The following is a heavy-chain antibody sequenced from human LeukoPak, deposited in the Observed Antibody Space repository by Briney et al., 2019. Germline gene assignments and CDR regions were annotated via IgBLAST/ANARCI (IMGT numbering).Heavy chain of an antibody. J-gene: IGHJ4*02. Sequence: SQNLSLTRTVSGGSISRYYWSWIRQPPGQGLEWGGYIYCRGSTNYIPSLKSRVTISVGTSKNQVSLMLSSVTAADTAVYYCARGFGSGYYGVFDYWGQGTLVTVSS. CDR3: ARGFGSGYYGVFDY. V-gene: IGHV4-59*01. CDR1: GGSISRYY. D-gene: IGHD3-22*01. CDR2: IYCRGST.